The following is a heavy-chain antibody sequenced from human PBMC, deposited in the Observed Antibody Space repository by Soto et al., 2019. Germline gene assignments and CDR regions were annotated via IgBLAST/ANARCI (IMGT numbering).Heavy chain of an antibody. CDR2: ISGSGGST. CDR3: AKDGWELLREPVY. V-gene: IGHV3-23*01. CDR1: GFTFSSYA. Sequence: EVQLLESGGGLVQPGGSLRLSCAASGFTFSSYAMSWVRQAPGKGLEWVSAISGSGGSTYYADSVKGRFTISRDNSKNALYLQMNSLRAEDTAVYYCAKDGWELLREPVYWGQGTLVTVSS. D-gene: IGHD1-26*01. J-gene: IGHJ4*02.